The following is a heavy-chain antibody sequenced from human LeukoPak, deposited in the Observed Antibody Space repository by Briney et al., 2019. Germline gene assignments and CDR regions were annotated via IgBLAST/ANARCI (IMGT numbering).Heavy chain of an antibody. J-gene: IGHJ4*02. CDR2: ITPTTSYI. CDR3: ARLRRTSDSSGYYYYYDY. CDR1: GFPFSSYT. V-gene: IGHV3-21*01. Sequence: PGGSLRLSCAASGFPFSSYTVTWVRQAPGKGLEWVSSITPTTSYIYYADSVRGRFTISRENAKNSLYLQMNSLRAEDTAVYYCARLRRTSDSSGYYYYYDYWGQGTLVTVSS. D-gene: IGHD3-22*01.